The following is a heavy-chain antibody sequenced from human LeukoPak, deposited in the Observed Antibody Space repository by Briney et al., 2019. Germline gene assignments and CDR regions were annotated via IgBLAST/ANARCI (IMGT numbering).Heavy chain of an antibody. V-gene: IGHV1-2*06. D-gene: IGHD5-18*01. J-gene: IGHJ4*02. CDR2: FNPNSGDT. CDR3: ARDSGGYNYDY. CDR1: GYTFTAYY. Sequence: ASVKVSCKASGYTFTAYYLHWVRQAPGQGLEWMGRFNPNSGDTNFAQKFQGRVTMTRDTSISTAYMEVRSLRFEDMAVYYCARDSGGYNYDYWGQGTLVTVSS.